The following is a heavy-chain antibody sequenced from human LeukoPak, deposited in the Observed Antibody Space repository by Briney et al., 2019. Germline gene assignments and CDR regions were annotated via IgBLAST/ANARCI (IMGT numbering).Heavy chain of an antibody. V-gene: IGHV4-59*01. CDR1: GGSFSGYY. CDR3: AGDMVRGVILRRVLEY. CDR2: IYYSGST. D-gene: IGHD3-10*01. J-gene: IGHJ4*02. Sequence: PSETLSLTCAVYGGSFSGYYWSWIRQPPGKGLEWIGYIYYSGSTNYNSSLKSRVTILVDMSKNQFSLKLSSVTAADTAVYYCAGDMVRGVILRRVLEYWGQGTLVTVSS.